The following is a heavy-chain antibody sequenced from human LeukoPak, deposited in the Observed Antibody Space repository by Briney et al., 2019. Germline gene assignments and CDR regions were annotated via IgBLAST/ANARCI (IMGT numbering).Heavy chain of an antibody. CDR3: ASQRVVVVPAVTTAYDI. D-gene: IGHD2-2*01. Sequence: SVKVSCKASGGTFSSYAISWVRQAPGQGLEWMGRIIPIFGTANYAQKFQGRVTITTDESTSTAYMELSSLRSEDTAVYYCASQRVVVVPAVTTAYDIWGQGTMVTVSS. CDR2: IIPIFGTA. V-gene: IGHV1-69*05. CDR1: GGTFSSYA. J-gene: IGHJ3*02.